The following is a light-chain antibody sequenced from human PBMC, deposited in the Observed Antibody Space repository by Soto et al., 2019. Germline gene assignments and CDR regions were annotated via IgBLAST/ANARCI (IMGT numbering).Light chain of an antibody. J-gene: IGKJ1*01. CDR3: QQYGTPPRT. Sequence: EIVLTQSPGTLSLSPGERATLSCRASQSVSSSYLAWYQQKPGQTPRLLIYGASSRATGIPDRFSASGSGTDFTLTISRLEPEDFAMYYCQQYGTPPRTFGQGTKVEIK. V-gene: IGKV3-20*01. CDR1: QSVSSSY. CDR2: GAS.